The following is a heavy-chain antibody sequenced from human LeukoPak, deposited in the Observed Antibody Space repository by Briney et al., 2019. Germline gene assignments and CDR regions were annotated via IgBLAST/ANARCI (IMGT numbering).Heavy chain of an antibody. CDR3: ARDFRGPLYYYGMDV. D-gene: IGHD3-10*01. CDR1: GXTVSSNY. Sequence: PGGSLRLSCAASGXTVSSNYMSWVRQAPGKGLEWVSVIYSGGSTYYADSVKGRFTISRDNSKNTLYLQMNSLRAEDTAVYYCARDFRGPLYYYGMDVWGQGTTVTVSS. CDR2: IYSGGST. J-gene: IGHJ6*02. V-gene: IGHV3-53*01.